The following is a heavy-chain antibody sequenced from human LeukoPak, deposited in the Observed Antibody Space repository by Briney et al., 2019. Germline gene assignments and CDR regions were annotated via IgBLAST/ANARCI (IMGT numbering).Heavy chain of an antibody. J-gene: IGHJ6*02. CDR1: GYTFTSYD. CDR2: MNPNSGNT. Sequence: ASAKVSCKASGYTFTSYDINWVRQATGQGLEWMGWMNPNSGNTGYAQKFQGRVTMTRNTSISTAYMELSSLRSEDTAVYYCARAQLVLGGYYGMDVWGQGTTVTVSS. V-gene: IGHV1-8*01. CDR3: ARAQLVLGGYYGMDV. D-gene: IGHD6-13*01.